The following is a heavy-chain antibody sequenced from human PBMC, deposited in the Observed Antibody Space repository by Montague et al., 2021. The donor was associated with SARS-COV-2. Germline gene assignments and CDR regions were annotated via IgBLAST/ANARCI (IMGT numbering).Heavy chain of an antibody. CDR3: ARGSGSFDVYLAY. Sequence: SETLSLTCTVSGDSFNTYYWSWVRQPPRKGLEWIGYISYSGSTNYNPSLRSRVTISLDTSNNQFSLTLTSMTAADTAVYYCARGSGSFDVYLAYWGQGALVAVSP. D-gene: IGHD1-26*01. CDR2: ISYSGST. CDR1: GDSFNTYY. V-gene: IGHV4-59*13. J-gene: IGHJ4*02.